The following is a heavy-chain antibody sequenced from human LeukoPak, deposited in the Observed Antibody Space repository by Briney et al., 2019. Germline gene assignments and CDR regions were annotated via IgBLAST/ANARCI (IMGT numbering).Heavy chain of an antibody. CDR3: ARDTVEDAFDI. Sequence: PSEALSLTCTVSGGSISSYYWSWIRQPPGKGLEWIGYIYYSGSTNHNPSLKSRVTISVDTSKNQFSLKLSSVAAADTAVYYCARDTVEDAFDIWGQGTMVTVSS. CDR2: IYYSGST. J-gene: IGHJ3*02. V-gene: IGHV4-59*01. CDR1: GGSISSYY. D-gene: IGHD6-19*01.